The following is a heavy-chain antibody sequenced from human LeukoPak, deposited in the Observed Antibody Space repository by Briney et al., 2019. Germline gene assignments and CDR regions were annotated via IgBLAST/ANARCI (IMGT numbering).Heavy chain of an antibody. CDR2: IWYDGSNK. Sequence: PGGSLRLSCAASGFTFSSYGMHWVRQAPGKGLEWVAVIWYDGSNKYYADSVKGRFTISRDNSKNTLYLQMNSLRAEDTAVYYCAKGPSPSYYYDSSGFDYWGQGTLVTVSS. V-gene: IGHV3-33*06. CDR3: AKGPSPSYYYDSSGFDY. CDR1: GFTFSSYG. D-gene: IGHD3-22*01. J-gene: IGHJ4*02.